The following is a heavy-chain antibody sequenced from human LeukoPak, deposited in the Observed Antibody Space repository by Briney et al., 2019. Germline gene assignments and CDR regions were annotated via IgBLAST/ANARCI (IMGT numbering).Heavy chain of an antibody. Sequence: ASVTVSCKVSGYTLTELSMHWVRQAPGRGLEWMRGFDPEDGETIYAQKFQGRVTMTEDTSTDTAYMELSSLRSEDTAVYYCATRLTVYYGMDVWGQGTTVTVSS. CDR1: GYTLTELS. V-gene: IGHV1-24*01. CDR3: ATRLTVYYGMDV. J-gene: IGHJ6*02. CDR2: FDPEDGET. D-gene: IGHD4-17*01.